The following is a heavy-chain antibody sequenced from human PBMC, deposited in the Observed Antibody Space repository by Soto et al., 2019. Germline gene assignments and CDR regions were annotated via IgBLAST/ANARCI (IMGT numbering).Heavy chain of an antibody. CDR1: GYTFTSYG. D-gene: IGHD4-4*01. CDR3: ARGGSQNLQYHDDGDAFDI. V-gene: IGHV1-46*01. Sequence: ASVKVSCKASGYTFTSYGISWVRQAPGQGLEWMGWINPSGGSTSYAQKFQGRVTMTRDTSTSTVYMELSSLRSEDTAVYYCARGGSQNLQYHDDGDAFDIWGQGTMVTVSS. J-gene: IGHJ3*02. CDR2: INPSGGST.